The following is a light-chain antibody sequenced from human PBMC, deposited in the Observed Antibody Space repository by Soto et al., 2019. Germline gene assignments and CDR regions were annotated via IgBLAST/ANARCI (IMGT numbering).Light chain of an antibody. J-gene: IGKJ1*01. CDR3: QHYNTWPRT. CDR2: GAS. Sequence: EIVMTQSPATLSVPPGERATLSCRASQSVSTNFAWYQQRPGQAPRLLFYGASIRATAVPARFTASGSGTEFTLTISSLQSEYFEVYYCQHYNTWPRTFGQGTKVDIK. V-gene: IGKV3-15*01. CDR1: QSVSTN.